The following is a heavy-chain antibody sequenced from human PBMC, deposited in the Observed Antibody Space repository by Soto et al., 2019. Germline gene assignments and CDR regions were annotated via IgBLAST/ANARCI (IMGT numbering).Heavy chain of an antibody. CDR1: GGSISSSSYY. CDR2: IYYSGST. V-gene: IGHV4-39*01. CDR3: ARLCPTGYSSSRKNTPYFDY. J-gene: IGHJ4*02. D-gene: IGHD6-13*01. Sequence: PSETLSLTCTVSGGSISSSSYYWGWIRQPPGKGLEWIGSIYYSGSTYYNPSLKSRVTISVDTSKNQFSLKLSSVTAADTAVYYCARLCPTGYSSSRKNTPYFDYWGQEILVTVSS.